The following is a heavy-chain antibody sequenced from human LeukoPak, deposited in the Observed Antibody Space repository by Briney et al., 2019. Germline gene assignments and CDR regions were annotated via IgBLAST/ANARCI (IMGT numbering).Heavy chain of an antibody. CDR1: GYTFTSYD. D-gene: IGHD2-2*01. Sequence: GASVKVSCKASGYTFTSYDIHWVRQATGQGLEWMGRVNPNRGDTDYAQKFQGRVTITADESTSTAYMELSSLRSEDTAVYYCAREANRGGYCSSTSCQRPYYYYYMDVWGKGTTVTVSS. CDR3: AREANRGGYCSSTSCQRPYYYYYMDV. V-gene: IGHV1-8*01. CDR2: VNPNRGDT. J-gene: IGHJ6*03.